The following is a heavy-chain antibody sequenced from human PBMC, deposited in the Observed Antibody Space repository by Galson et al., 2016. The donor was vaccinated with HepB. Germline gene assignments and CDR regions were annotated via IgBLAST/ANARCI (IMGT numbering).Heavy chain of an antibody. CDR1: GFAFSSHW. Sequence: SLRLSCAASGFAFSSHWMHWVRQDLGKGLVWVSRINSDGTISNYADSVKGRFTISRDNAKNTLYLQMNSLRAEDTAVYFGVRDHSVVPTTAYIWFDPWGRGTLVTVSS. CDR2: INSDGTIS. V-gene: IGHV3-74*01. J-gene: IGHJ5*02. CDR3: VRDHSVVPTTAYIWFDP. D-gene: IGHD4-23*01.